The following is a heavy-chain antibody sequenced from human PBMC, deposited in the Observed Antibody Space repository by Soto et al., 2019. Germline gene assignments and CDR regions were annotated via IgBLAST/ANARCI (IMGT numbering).Heavy chain of an antibody. Sequence: PGGSLRLSCAASGFTFSSYAMSWVRQAPGKGLEWVSAISGSGGSTYYADSVKGRFTISRDNSKNTLYLQMNSLRAEDTAVYYCAKDSLAIFRQTGYYYGMDVWGQGTTVTVSS. CDR2: ISGSGGST. J-gene: IGHJ6*02. D-gene: IGHD3-3*01. CDR3: AKDSLAIFRQTGYYYGMDV. V-gene: IGHV3-23*01. CDR1: GFTFSSYA.